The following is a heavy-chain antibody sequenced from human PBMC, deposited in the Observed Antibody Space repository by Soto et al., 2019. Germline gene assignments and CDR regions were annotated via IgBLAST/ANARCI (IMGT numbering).Heavy chain of an antibody. CDR3: AKETKWAAAANRHYYALDI. CDR1: GFTFSSYA. D-gene: IGHD6-13*01. J-gene: IGHJ6*02. V-gene: IGHV3-23*01. CDR2: ISGSGGST. Sequence: GGSLRLSCAASGFTFSSYAMSWVRQAPGKGLEWVSAISGSGGSTYYADSVKGRFTISRDNSKNTLYLQMNSLRDEDSAVYYCAKETKWAAAANRHYYALDIWGQGTTVTVSS.